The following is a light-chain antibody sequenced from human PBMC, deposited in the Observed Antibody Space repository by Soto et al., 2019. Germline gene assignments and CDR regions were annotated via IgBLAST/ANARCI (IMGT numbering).Light chain of an antibody. CDR1: SSNIGSNP. CDR3: AAWDDSLNGVV. Sequence: QYVLTQPPSASGTPGQRVTISCSGSSSNIGSNPVDWYQQLPGTAPKVLIYTNNQRPSGVPDRFSGSKSGTSAFLAISGLQSEDEADYYCAAWDDSLNGVVFGGGTKLTVL. CDR2: TNN. J-gene: IGLJ2*01. V-gene: IGLV1-44*01.